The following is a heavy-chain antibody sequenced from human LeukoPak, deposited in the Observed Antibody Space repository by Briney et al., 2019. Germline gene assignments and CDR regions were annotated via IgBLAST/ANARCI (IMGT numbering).Heavy chain of an antibody. J-gene: IGHJ4*02. Sequence: QTGGSLRLSCAASGFPFSIYWMSWVRQAPGKGLEWVANIKQDGSEKYYVDSVKGRFTISRDNAKNSLYLEMNSLRVEDTAVYYCARETVFGVVIPTYYFDYWGQGALVTVSS. V-gene: IGHV3-7*01. D-gene: IGHD3-3*01. CDR1: GFPFSIYW. CDR2: IKQDGSEK. CDR3: ARETVFGVVIPTYYFDY.